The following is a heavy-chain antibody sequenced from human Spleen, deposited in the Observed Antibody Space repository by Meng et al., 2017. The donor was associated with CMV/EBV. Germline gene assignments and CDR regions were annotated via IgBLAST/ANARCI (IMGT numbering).Heavy chain of an antibody. CDR1: GGSISSSSYY. Sequence: SETLSLTCTVSGGSISSSSYYWGWIRQPPGKGLEWIGSIYYSGSTYYNPSLKSRVTISVDTSKNQFSLKLSSVTAADTAVYYCARDQGIAAAYYYFDYWGQGTLVTVS. CDR2: IYYSGST. V-gene: IGHV4-39*07. D-gene: IGHD6-13*01. J-gene: IGHJ4*02. CDR3: ARDQGIAAAYYYFDY.